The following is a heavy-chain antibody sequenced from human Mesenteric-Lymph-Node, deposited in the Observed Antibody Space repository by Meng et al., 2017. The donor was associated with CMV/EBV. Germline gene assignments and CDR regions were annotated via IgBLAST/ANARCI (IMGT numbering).Heavy chain of an antibody. V-gene: IGHV1-18*01. D-gene: IGHD3-3*01. CDR2: ISAYNGNT. Sequence: ASVKVSCKASGYTFTSYGISWVRQAPGQGLEWMGWISAYNGNTNYAQKIQGRVTMTTDTSTSTAYMELRSLRSDDTAVYYCAILRGDYDFWSGSHDAFDIWGQGTMVTVSS. CDR3: AILRGDYDFWSGSHDAFDI. J-gene: IGHJ3*02. CDR1: GYTFTSYG.